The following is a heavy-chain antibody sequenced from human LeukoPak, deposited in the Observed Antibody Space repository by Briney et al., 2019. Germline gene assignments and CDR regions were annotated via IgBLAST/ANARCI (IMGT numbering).Heavy chain of an antibody. CDR1: GFTFSSYS. CDR3: ARGIFIAAAGIYFDY. J-gene: IGHJ4*02. Sequence: NPGGSLRLSCAASGFTFSSYSMNWVRQAPGKGLEWVSFISSSSSYIYYADSVKGRFTISRDNAKNSLYLQMNSLRAEDTAVYYCARGIFIAAAGIYFDYWGQGTLVTVSS. V-gene: IGHV3-21*01. D-gene: IGHD6-13*01. CDR2: ISSSSSYI.